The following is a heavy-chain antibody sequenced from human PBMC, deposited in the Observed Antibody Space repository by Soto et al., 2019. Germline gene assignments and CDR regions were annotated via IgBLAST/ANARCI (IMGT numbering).Heavy chain of an antibody. CDR3: ALRSMAVVPEY. V-gene: IGHV4-59*01. D-gene: IGHD3-3*02. Sequence: QVQLQESGPGLVKPSETLSLTCAVSGDSISSYYCMWIRQPPGKGLESIGYLYYGRSANYNLSLKSRITLCGDTSTSQCSLTLSSMTAADTAVYYCALRSMAVVPEYWGQGTLVTVSS. J-gene: IGHJ4*02. CDR1: GDSISSYY. CDR2: LYYGRSA.